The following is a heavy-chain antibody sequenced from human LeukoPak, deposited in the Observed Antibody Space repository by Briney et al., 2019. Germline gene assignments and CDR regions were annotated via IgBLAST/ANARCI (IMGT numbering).Heavy chain of an antibody. CDR3: AKDQTSSYCPDY. D-gene: IGHD3-10*01. J-gene: IGHJ4*02. V-gene: IGHV3-30*02. CDR1: GFTFSSYA. Sequence: PGGSLRLSCAASGFTFSSYAMHWVRQAPGKGLEWVSVIQYDGSSEFYAASVRGRFTISRDNSKNTLFLQMNTLTTEDTAVYYWAKDQTSSYCPDYWGQGTLVTVSS. CDR2: IQYDGSSE.